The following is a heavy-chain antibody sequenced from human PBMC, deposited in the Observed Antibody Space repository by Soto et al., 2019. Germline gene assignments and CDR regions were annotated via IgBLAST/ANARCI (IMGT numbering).Heavy chain of an antibody. Sequence: QVQLVQSGAEVRKPGASVKVSCNASGYTCSSHGIIWVRQAPGQGLEWMGWISGYNGNAKYAQRFQGRVTMTTETSTSTVYMDLRSLGSDDSAVYYCAREGSYGWYDCWGQGTLVTVSS. J-gene: IGHJ5*01. CDR1: GYTCSSHG. CDR3: AREGSYGWYDC. CDR2: ISGYNGNA. V-gene: IGHV1-18*01. D-gene: IGHD2-15*01.